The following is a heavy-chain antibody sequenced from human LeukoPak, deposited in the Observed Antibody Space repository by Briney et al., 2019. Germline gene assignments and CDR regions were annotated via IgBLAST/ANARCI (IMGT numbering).Heavy chain of an antibody. CDR1: GFTFSSHG. CDR2: IRGDGVTT. CDR3: AKDLVESDSSGYFSD. Sequence: GGSLRLSCAASGFTFSSHGMNWVRQAPGKGLEWVSGIRGDGVTTYYADSVKGRFTISRDNSKNTVYLQMHSLRAEDTAVYYCAKDLVESDSSGYFSDWGQGTLVSVSS. V-gene: IGHV3-23*01. J-gene: IGHJ4*02. D-gene: IGHD3-22*01.